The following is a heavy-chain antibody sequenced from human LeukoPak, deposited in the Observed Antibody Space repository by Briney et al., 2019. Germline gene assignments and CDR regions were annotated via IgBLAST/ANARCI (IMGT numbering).Heavy chain of an antibody. D-gene: IGHD2-15*01. CDR2: INHSGST. V-gene: IGHV4-34*01. Sequence: SETLSLTCAVYGGFFSGYYWSWIRQPPGKGLEWIGEINHSGSTNYNPSLKSRVTISVDTSKNQFSLKLSSVAAADTAVYYCARKSYVVAVDYWGQGTLVTVSS. J-gene: IGHJ4*02. CDR1: GGFFSGYY. CDR3: ARKSYVVAVDY.